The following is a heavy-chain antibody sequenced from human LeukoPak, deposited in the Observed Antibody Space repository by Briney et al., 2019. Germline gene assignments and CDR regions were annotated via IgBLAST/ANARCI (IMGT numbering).Heavy chain of an antibody. CDR1: GDSVSTNSVA. CDR2: TYYRSKWYN. D-gene: IGHD2-2*01. Sequence: SQPLSLTCAISGDSVSTNSVAWNWIRQSPSRGLEWLGRTYYRSKWYNDYAESVKSRITINPDTSKNQFSLQLNSVTPEDTAVYYCARDLYCSGTSCSFDYWGQGTLVTVSA. J-gene: IGHJ4*02. CDR3: ARDLYCSGTSCSFDY. V-gene: IGHV6-1*01.